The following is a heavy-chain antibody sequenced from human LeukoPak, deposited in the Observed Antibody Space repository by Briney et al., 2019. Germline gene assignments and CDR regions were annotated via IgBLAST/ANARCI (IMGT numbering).Heavy chain of an antibody. J-gene: IGHJ5*02. Sequence: GGSLRLSCAASGFTFSSYGMSWVRQAPGKGLEWLSHITSGGTIYYADSVKGRFTISRDNSKNTFYLQMNSLRAEDTAVYYCARGVSYGSGSYIGDPWGQGTLVTVSS. V-gene: IGHV3-48*01. CDR1: GFTFSSYG. D-gene: IGHD3-10*01. CDR3: ARGVSYGSGSYIGDP. CDR2: ITSGGTI.